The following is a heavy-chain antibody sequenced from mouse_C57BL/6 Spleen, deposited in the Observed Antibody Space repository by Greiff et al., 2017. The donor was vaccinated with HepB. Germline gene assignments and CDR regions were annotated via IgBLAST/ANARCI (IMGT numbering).Heavy chain of an antibody. V-gene: IGHV1-50*01. Sequence: VQLQQPGAELVKPGASVKLSCKASGYTFTSYWMQWVKQRPGQGLEWIGEIDPSDSYTNYNQKFKGKATLTVDTSSSTAYMQLSSLTSEDSAVYYCARGKGTGYYFDYWGQGTTLTVSS. CDR3: ARGKGTGYYFDY. CDR1: GYTFTSYW. D-gene: IGHD3-3*01. J-gene: IGHJ2*01. CDR2: IDPSDSYT.